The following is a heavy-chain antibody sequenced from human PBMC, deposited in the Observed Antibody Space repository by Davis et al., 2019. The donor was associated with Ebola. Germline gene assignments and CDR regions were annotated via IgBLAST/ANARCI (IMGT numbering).Heavy chain of an antibody. Sequence: GESLKISCVASGFTLSSFSMSWVRQAPGKGLEWVATMKSDGYVGDWVDSVKGRFSLSRDNTKTTLYLQMNSLRAEDTAVYYCARDGSITVAAGVYYYYGMDVWGQGTTVTVSS. CDR1: GFTLSSFS. CDR2: MKSDGYVG. J-gene: IGHJ6*02. D-gene: IGHD6-19*01. V-gene: IGHV3-7*01. CDR3: ARDGSITVAAGVYYYYGMDV.